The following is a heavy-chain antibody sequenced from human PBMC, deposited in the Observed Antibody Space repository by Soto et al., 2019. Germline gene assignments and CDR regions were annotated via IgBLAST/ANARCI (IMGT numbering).Heavy chain of an antibody. CDR3: ARDTRGTRGFDEMDI. J-gene: IGHJ6*02. V-gene: IGHV1-2*02. CDR1: GYIFSVHF. D-gene: IGHD2-2*01. CDR2: INPKNGDT. Sequence: GASVKVSGKASGYIFSVHFIHCILQSPLQGLEWMGCINPKNGDTHYAQRFQGRVTMTRDTSLNLVHMDLSGLRSDDAAVYYCARDTRGTRGFDEMDIWGQGTSVTVSS.